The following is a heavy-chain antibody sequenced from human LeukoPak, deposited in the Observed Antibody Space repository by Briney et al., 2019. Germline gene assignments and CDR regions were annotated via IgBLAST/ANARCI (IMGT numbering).Heavy chain of an antibody. V-gene: IGHV3-23*01. CDR3: GKDPNGDYVGAFDF. CDR2: IRGTGGTT. Sequence: PGGSLRLSCAASGFTFSDYALIWVHQAPGKGLEWISAIRGTGGTTYYADSVKGRCTISRDNSRNTVYLQMNSLRAEDTALYFCGKDPNGDYVGAFDFWGPGTMVTVSS. D-gene: IGHD4-17*01. J-gene: IGHJ3*01. CDR1: GFTFSDYA.